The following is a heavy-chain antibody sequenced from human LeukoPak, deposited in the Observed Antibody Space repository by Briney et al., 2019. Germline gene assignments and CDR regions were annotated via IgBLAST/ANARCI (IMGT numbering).Heavy chain of an antibody. Sequence: SETLSLTCTVSGGSISSHYWSWIRQPPGKGLEWIGYIYYSGSTNYNPSLKSRVTISVDTSKNQFSLKLSSVTAADTAVYYCARANSRFLEWLSVPNWFDPWGQGTLVTVPS. J-gene: IGHJ5*02. CDR3: ARANSRFLEWLSVPNWFDP. CDR1: GGSISSHY. D-gene: IGHD3-3*01. V-gene: IGHV4-59*11. CDR2: IYYSGST.